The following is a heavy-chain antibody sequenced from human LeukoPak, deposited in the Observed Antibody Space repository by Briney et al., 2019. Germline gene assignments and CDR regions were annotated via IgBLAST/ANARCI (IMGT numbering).Heavy chain of an antibody. V-gene: IGHV3-48*03. CDR3: AKDLATYYDFWSGSSTHYYYYYYMDV. CDR2: ISSSGSTI. Sequence: GGSLRLSRAASGFTFSSYEMNWVRQAPGKGLEWVSYISSSGSTIYYADSVKGRFTISRDNAKNSLYLQMNSLRAEDTAVYYCAKDLATYYDFWSGSSTHYYYYYYMDVWGKGTTVTVSS. J-gene: IGHJ6*03. D-gene: IGHD3-3*01. CDR1: GFTFSSYE.